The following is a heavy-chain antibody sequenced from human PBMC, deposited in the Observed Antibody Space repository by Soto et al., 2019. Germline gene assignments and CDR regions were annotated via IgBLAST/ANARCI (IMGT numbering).Heavy chain of an antibody. V-gene: IGHV4-39*01. CDR1: GDSIRSNTFY. CDR3: ATLGFCSGGSCSRDYHYMDV. J-gene: IGHJ6*03. D-gene: IGHD2-15*01. Sequence: QLQLQESGPGLVKPSETLSLTCTVSGDSIRSNTFYWGWIRQPPGKGLEWIGSIYNSGSTYYNPSLKSRVTISVDTSKNQFSLKLSSVPAADTAVYYCATLGFCSGGSCSRDYHYMDVWGKGTTVTVSS. CDR2: IYNSGST.